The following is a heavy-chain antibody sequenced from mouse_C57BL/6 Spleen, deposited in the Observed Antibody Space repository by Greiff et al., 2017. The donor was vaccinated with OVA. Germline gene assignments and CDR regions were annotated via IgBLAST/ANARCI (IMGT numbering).Heavy chain of an antibody. Sequence: VQLQESGPGLVQPSQSLSITCTVSGFSLTSYGVHWVRQSPGKGLEWLGVIWSGGSTDYNAAFISRLSISKDNSKSQVFFKMNSLQADDTAIYYCASTPRYWYFDVWGTGTTVTVSS. CDR1: GFSLTSYG. V-gene: IGHV2-2*01. CDR3: ASTPRYWYFDV. J-gene: IGHJ1*03. CDR2: IWSGGST.